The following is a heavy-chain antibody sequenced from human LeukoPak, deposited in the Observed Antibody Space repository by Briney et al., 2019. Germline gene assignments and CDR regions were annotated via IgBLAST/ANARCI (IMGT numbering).Heavy chain of an antibody. Sequence: GGSLRLACAASGFTFNSYAMNWVRQAPGKGLEWVSGISRSGGTIYYADSVKGWFTISRDNSKNTLYLQMNSLRAEDTAVYYCAKDWAPIVVVPALGSFDYWGQGTLVTVSS. D-gene: IGHD2-2*01. CDR1: GFTFNSYA. CDR2: ISRSGGTI. V-gene: IGHV3-23*01. J-gene: IGHJ4*02. CDR3: AKDWAPIVVVPALGSFDY.